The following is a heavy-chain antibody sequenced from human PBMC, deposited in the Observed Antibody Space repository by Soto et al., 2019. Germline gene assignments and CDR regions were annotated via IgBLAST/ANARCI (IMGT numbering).Heavy chain of an antibody. D-gene: IGHD2-15*01. CDR1: RFTFSNYA. J-gene: IGHJ6*02. CDR2: IAYDGSNK. V-gene: IGHV3-30-3*01. Sequence: AGGSLRTSCAASRFTFSNYAMHRVPQAPGKGLECLAVIAYDGSNKFYRDSVKGRFTISRDNSKNTLYLHMNSLRSEDTAVYYCARGDREDIAVVVGARPGEYGIDIWGQGTTVTVSS. CDR3: ARGDREDIAVVVGARPGEYGIDI.